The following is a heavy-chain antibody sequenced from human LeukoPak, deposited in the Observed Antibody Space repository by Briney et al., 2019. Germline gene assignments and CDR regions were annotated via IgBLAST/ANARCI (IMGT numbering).Heavy chain of an antibody. Sequence: SVKVSCXASGGTFSSYAISWVRQAPRQGLEWMGGIIPIFGTANYAQKFQGRVTITADESTSTAYMELSSLRSEDTAVYYCARGGIAAPQRGDYWGQGTLVAVSS. J-gene: IGHJ4*02. V-gene: IGHV1-69*13. D-gene: IGHD6-13*01. CDR2: IIPIFGTA. CDR1: GGTFSSYA. CDR3: ARGGIAAPQRGDY.